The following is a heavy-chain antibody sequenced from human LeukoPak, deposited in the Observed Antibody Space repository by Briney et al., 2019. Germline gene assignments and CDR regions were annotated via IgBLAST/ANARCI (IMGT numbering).Heavy chain of an antibody. V-gene: IGHV3-48*04. Sequence: GGSLRLSCAASGFTFSSYSMNWVRQAPGKGLEWVSYISSSSSTIYYADSVKGRFTISRDNAKNSLYLQMNSLRAEDTAVYYCARVGLWFGDPSFDYWGQGTLVTVSS. CDR3: ARVGLWFGDPSFDY. CDR1: GFTFSSYS. J-gene: IGHJ4*02. CDR2: ISSSSSTI. D-gene: IGHD3-10*01.